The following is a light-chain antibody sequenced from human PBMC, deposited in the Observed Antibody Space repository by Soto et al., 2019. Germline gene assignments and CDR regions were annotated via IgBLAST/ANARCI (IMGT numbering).Light chain of an antibody. Sequence: DIQMTQSPSTLSASVGDRVTITCRASQRVNKWLAWFQQKPGKVTKPLILDPSTVQTGCPSRFSDIGSGTNFALTITSLHPDHFATYHCQEYNTDSWAFGQGTKVDIK. CDR1: QRVNKW. CDR2: DPS. CDR3: QEYNTDSWA. J-gene: IGKJ1*01. V-gene: IGKV1-5*01.